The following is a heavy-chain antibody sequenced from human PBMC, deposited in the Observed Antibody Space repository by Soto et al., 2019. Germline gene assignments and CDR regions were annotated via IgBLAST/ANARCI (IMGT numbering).Heavy chain of an antibody. D-gene: IGHD1-1*01. CDR3: AKGGANWYFDY. CDR2: IMGSGGRT. J-gene: IGHJ4*02. Sequence: VQLLESGGGLVQPGGSLRLSCAASGFSFSSFPMSWVRQAPGKGLESVSAIMGSGGRTYYADSVQGRFTISRDDSNSAVFLQMTSLRADDTATYCCAKGGANWYFDYRGQGTLVTVTS. V-gene: IGHV3-23*01. CDR1: GFSFSSFP.